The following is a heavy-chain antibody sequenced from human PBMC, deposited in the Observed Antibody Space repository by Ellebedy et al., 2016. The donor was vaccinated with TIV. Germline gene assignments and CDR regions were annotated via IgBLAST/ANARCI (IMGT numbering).Heavy chain of an antibody. Sequence: ASVKVSCXASGYTFTSYYMHWVRQAPGQGLEWMGMINPSGGSTSHAQKFQGGVTMTRDTSTSTVYMEMSSLRSEDTAVYYCARVVVGGSGYYDSGWYFDLWGRGTLVTVSS. CDR1: GYTFTSYY. D-gene: IGHD3-22*01. CDR2: INPSGGST. CDR3: ARVVVGGSGYYDSGWYFDL. V-gene: IGHV1-46*01. J-gene: IGHJ2*01.